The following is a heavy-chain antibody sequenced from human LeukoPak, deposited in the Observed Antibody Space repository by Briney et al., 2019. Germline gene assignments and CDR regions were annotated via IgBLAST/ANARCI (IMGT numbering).Heavy chain of an antibody. Sequence: GESLKISCKVSGYSFSSYWIGWVRQMPGKGLEWMGIIYPGDSDTRYSPSFQGQVTISADKSISTAYLQWSSLKASDTAMYYCARQILYSSSWYYWFDPWGQGTLVTVSS. CDR3: ARQILYSSSWYYWFDP. D-gene: IGHD6-13*01. V-gene: IGHV5-51*01. CDR1: GYSFSSYW. J-gene: IGHJ5*02. CDR2: IYPGDSDT.